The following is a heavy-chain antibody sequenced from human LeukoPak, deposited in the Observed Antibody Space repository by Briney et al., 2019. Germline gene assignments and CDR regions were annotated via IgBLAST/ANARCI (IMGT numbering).Heavy chain of an antibody. D-gene: IGHD1-14*01. CDR2: IFYSGAT. V-gene: IGHV4-39*02. CDR1: GGSISSSFYY. J-gene: IGHJ4*02. CDR3: ARELTQYYFDY. Sequence: KPSETLSLTCTVSGGSISSSFYYWGWIRQPPGKGLEWIGSIFYSGATYYSPSLQSRVTISIDTSKNQFSLKLSSVTAADTAVYYCARELTQYYFDYWGQGTLVTVSS.